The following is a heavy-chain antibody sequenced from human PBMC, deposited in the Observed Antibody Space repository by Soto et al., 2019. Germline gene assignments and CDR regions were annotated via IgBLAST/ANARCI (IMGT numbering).Heavy chain of an antibody. CDR3: GIEGGYGGYVDY. D-gene: IGHD5-12*01. CDR1: GAFITGSF. CDR2: VYHSGSA. V-gene: IGHV4-59*01. Sequence: SETLSLTCTVSGAFITGSFWSWIRQPPGKGLEWVGDVYHSGSANYNPSLKSRVTMSVDTSKNQFSLRLNSVTAADTAVYYCGIEGGYGGYVDYWGQGTLVTVSS. J-gene: IGHJ4*02.